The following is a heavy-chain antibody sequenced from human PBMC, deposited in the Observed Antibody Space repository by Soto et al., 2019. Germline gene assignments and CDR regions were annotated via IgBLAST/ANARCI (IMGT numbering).Heavy chain of an antibody. CDR2: INHSGST. J-gene: IGHJ4*02. CDR1: GGSFSGYY. Sequence: PSETLSLTCAVYGGSFSGYYWSWIRQPPGKGLEWIGEINHSGSTNYNPSLKSRVTISVDTSKNQFSLKLSSVTAADTAVYYCARSLDRRRAIPAAKGGIDYWGQGTLVTVSS. CDR3: ARSLDRRRAIPAAKGGIDY. D-gene: IGHD2-2*01. V-gene: IGHV4-34*01.